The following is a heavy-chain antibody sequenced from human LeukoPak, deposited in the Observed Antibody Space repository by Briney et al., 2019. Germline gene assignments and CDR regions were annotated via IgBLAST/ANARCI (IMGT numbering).Heavy chain of an antibody. Sequence: SETMSLTCAVYGGSFSGYYWSWIRQPPGKGLEWIGEINHSGSTNYNPSLKSRVTISVDTSKNQFSLKLSSVTGADTAVYYCARILGYCSGGSCYRSDDAFDIWGQGTMVTVSS. CDR3: ARILGYCSGGSCYRSDDAFDI. CDR2: INHSGST. D-gene: IGHD2-15*01. CDR1: GGSFSGYY. V-gene: IGHV4-34*01. J-gene: IGHJ3*02.